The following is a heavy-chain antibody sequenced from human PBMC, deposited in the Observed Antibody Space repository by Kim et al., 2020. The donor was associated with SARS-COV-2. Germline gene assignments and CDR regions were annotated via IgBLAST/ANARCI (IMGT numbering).Heavy chain of an antibody. Sequence: GESLKISCKGSGYSFTSYWIGWVRQMPGKGLEWMGIIYPGDSDTRYSPSFQGQVTISADKSISTAYLQWSSLKASDTAMYYCATSSGYYYDSSGYYPDYYYGMDVWGQGTTVTVSS. CDR2: IYPGDSDT. J-gene: IGHJ6*02. D-gene: IGHD3-22*01. CDR3: ATSSGYYYDSSGYYPDYYYGMDV. CDR1: GYSFTSYW. V-gene: IGHV5-51*01.